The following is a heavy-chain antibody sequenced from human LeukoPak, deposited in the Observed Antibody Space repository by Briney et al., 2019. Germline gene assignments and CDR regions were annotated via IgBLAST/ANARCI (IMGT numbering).Heavy chain of an antibody. D-gene: IGHD1-26*01. V-gene: IGHV3-33*08. Sequence: PGGSLRLSCAASGVTFSSYGMHWVRQAPGKGLEWVALIRYDGNDHWYGDSAKGRFTISRDNSKDTVYLQMDSLRDEDTAVYYCARWGIVGHDAFDLWGQGTMVTVSS. CDR3: ARWGIVGHDAFDL. CDR1: GVTFSSYG. CDR2: IRYDGNDH. J-gene: IGHJ3*01.